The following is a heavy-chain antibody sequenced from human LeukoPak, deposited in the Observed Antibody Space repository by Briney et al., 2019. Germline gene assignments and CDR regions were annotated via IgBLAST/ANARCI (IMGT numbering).Heavy chain of an antibody. CDR2: ICYSGST. CDR1: GGSISSYY. V-gene: IGHV4-59*01. CDR3: ARGSSSSWF. Sequence: SETLSLTCTVSGGSISSYYWSWIRQPPGKGLEWIGYICYSGSTNYNPSLKSRVTISVDTSKNQFSLKLSSVTAADTAVYYCARGSSSSWFWGQGTLVTVSS. J-gene: IGHJ4*02. D-gene: IGHD6-13*01.